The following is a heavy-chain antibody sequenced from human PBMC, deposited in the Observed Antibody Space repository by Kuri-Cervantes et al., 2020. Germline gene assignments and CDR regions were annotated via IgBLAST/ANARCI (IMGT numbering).Heavy chain of an antibody. D-gene: IGHD2-2*01. CDR2: INHSGST. CDR1: GGSFSGYY. CDR3: AKGFPLTSIVVVPAAPGDDAFDI. V-gene: IGHV4-34*01. J-gene: IGHJ3*02. Sequence: SETLSLTCAVYGGSFSGYYWSWIRQPPGKGLEWIGEINHSGSTHYNPSLKSRVTISVDTSKNQFSLKMSSVTAEDTAVYYCAKGFPLTSIVVVPAAPGDDAFDIWGQGTMVTVSS.